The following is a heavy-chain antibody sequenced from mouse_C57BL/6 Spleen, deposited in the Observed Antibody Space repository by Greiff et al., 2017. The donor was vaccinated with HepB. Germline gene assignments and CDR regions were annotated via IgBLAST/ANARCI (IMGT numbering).Heavy chain of an antibody. Sequence: EVKLVESGGDLVKPGGSLKLSCAASGFTFSSYGMSWVRQTPDKRLEWVATISSGGSYTYYPDSVKGRFTISRDNAKNTLYLQMSSLKSEDTAMYYCARPYGNPGYFDYWGQGTTLTVSS. CDR1: GFTFSSYG. CDR3: ARPYGNPGYFDY. CDR2: ISSGGSYT. D-gene: IGHD2-1*01. V-gene: IGHV5-6*01. J-gene: IGHJ2*01.